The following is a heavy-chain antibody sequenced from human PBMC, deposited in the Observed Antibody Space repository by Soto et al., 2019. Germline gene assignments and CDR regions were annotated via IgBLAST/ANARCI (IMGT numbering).Heavy chain of an antibody. D-gene: IGHD1-26*01. Sequence: GGFLRLSCAASGFTFSSYAMHWVRQAPGKGLEWVAVISYDGSNKYYADSVKGRFTISRDNSKNTLYLQMNSLRAEDTAVYYCAREGAREYDGMDVWGQGTTVTVSS. CDR2: ISYDGSNK. CDR1: GFTFSSYA. CDR3: AREGAREYDGMDV. J-gene: IGHJ6*02. V-gene: IGHV3-30-3*01.